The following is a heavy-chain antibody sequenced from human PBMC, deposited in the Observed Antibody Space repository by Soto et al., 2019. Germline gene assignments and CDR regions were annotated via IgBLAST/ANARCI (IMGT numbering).Heavy chain of an antibody. V-gene: IGHV4-39*01. CDR1: RASISSGTNY. D-gene: IGHD6-25*01. CDR2: IYYSGST. CDR3: ARHEAGWYFDS. Sequence: PSETLSLTCTVSRASISSGTNYWAWIRQPPGKGLEWIANIYYSGSTFYNPSLKSRVTISLDTSKSQFSLKLRSVNAADTAVYYCARHEAGWYFDSWGQGTLVTVSS. J-gene: IGHJ4*02.